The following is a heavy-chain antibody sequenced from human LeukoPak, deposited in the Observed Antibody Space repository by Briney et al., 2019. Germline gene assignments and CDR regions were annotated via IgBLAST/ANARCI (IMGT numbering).Heavy chain of an antibody. CDR3: ARDPAPYCSGGSCYRIRTYYYYYGMDV. CDR1: GYTFTSYG. J-gene: IGHJ6*02. D-gene: IGHD2-15*01. CDR2: IIPIFGTA. Sequence: SVKVSCKASGYTFTSYGISWVRQAPGQGLEWMGGIIPIFGTANYAQKFQGRVTITADESTSTAYMELSSLRSEDTAVYYCARDPAPYCSGGSCYRIRTYYYYYGMDVWGQGTTVTVSS. V-gene: IGHV1-69*13.